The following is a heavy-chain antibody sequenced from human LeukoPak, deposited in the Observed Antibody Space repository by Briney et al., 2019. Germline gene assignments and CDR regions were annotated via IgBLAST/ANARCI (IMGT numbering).Heavy chain of an antibody. V-gene: IGHV1-69*13. CDR1: GGTFSSYA. J-gene: IGHJ3*02. CDR2: IIPIFGTA. Sequence: SAKVSCKASGGTFSSYAISWVRQAPGQGLEWMGGIIPIFGTANYAQKFQGRVTITADESTSTAYMELSSLRPEDTAVYYCARDRDTYSSSWGADAFDIWGQGTMVTVSS. CDR3: ARDRDTYSSSWGADAFDI. D-gene: IGHD6-13*01.